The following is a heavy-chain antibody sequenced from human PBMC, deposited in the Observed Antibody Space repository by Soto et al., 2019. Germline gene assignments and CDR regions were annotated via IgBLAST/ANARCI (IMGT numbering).Heavy chain of an antibody. CDR1: GFTFSSYG. D-gene: IGHD4-17*01. CDR3: AKILQLGDYAYYYYVMDV. CDR2: ISYDGSNK. Sequence: QVQLVESGGGVVQPGRSLRLSCAASGFTFSSYGMHWVRQAPGKGLEWVAVISYDGSNKYYADSVKGRFTISRDNSKNALYLQMNSRRAEDTAVYYCAKILQLGDYAYYYYVMDVWGQGTTVTVSS. J-gene: IGHJ6*02. V-gene: IGHV3-30*18.